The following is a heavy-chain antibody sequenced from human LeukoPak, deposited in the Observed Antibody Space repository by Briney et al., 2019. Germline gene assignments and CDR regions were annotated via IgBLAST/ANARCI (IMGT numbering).Heavy chain of an antibody. CDR2: INHSGST. D-gene: IGHD6-13*01. J-gene: IGHJ4*02. CDR3: ARVLRHRTYGYSSSWYGIFFGY. CDR1: GGSFSGYY. V-gene: IGHV4-34*01. Sequence: NSSETLSLTCAVYGGSFSGYYWSWIRQPPGKGLEWIGEINHSGSTNYNPSLKSRVTISVDTSKNQFSLKLSSVTAADTAVYYCARVLRHRTYGYSSSWYGIFFGYWGQGTLVTVSS.